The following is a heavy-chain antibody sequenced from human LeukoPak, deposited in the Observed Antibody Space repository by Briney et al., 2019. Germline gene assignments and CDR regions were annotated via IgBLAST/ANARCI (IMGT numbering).Heavy chain of an antibody. CDR2: INSDGSST. J-gene: IGHJ4*02. CDR1: GFTFSSYW. Sequence: GGSLRLSCAASGFTFSSYWMHWVRQAPGKGLVWVSRINSDGSSTSYADSVKGRFTISRDNAKNTLYLQMNSLRAEDTAVYYCARHPTRGPAGRYFDWLSPQRFDYWGQGTLVTVSS. D-gene: IGHD3-9*01. V-gene: IGHV3-74*01. CDR3: ARHPTRGPAGRYFDWLSPQRFDY.